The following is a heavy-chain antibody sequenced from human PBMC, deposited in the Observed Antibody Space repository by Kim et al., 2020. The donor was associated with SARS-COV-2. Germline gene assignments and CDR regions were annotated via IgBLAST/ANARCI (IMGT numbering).Heavy chain of an antibody. D-gene: IGHD5-18*01. V-gene: IGHV3-21*01. CDR3: ARGPRGYSYGSVDY. J-gene: IGHJ4*02. Sequence: ADAVKGRFNISRDNAKNSLYLQMTSLRAEDTAVYYCARGPRGYSYGSVDYWGQGTLVTVSS.